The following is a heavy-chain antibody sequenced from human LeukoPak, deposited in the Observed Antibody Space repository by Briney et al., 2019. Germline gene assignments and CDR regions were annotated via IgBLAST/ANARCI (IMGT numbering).Heavy chain of an antibody. Sequence: PGGSLRLSCAASGFTFSSYGMHWVRQAPGKGLEWVAFIRYDESNKYYADSVKGRFTISRDNSKNTLYLQMNSLRAEDTAVYYCAKEHYYDSSGYYHKYYFDYWGQGTLVTVSS. J-gene: IGHJ4*02. D-gene: IGHD3-22*01. CDR1: GFTFSSYG. CDR3: AKEHYYDSSGYYHKYYFDY. V-gene: IGHV3-30*02. CDR2: IRYDESNK.